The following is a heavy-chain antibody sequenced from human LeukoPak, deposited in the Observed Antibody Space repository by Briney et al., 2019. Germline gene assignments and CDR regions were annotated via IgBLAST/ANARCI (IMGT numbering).Heavy chain of an antibody. Sequence: SETLSLTCTVSGGSISSHYWSWIRQPPGKGLEWIGYIYYSGSTNYNPSLKSRVTISVDTSKNQFSLKLSSVTAADTAVYYCARTLYYYDSSGYQPFYYYYMDVWGKGTTVTVSS. D-gene: IGHD3-22*01. J-gene: IGHJ6*03. CDR1: GGSISSHY. V-gene: IGHV4-59*11. CDR2: IYYSGST. CDR3: ARTLYYYDSSGYQPFYYYYMDV.